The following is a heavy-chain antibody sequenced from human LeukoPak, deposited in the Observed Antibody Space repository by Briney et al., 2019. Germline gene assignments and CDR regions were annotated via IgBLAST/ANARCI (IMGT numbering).Heavy chain of an antibody. CDR1: GFTFGDHA. J-gene: IGHJ4*02. Sequence: GGSLRLSCTASGFTFGDHAMSWVRQAPGKGLEWVGFIRSKAYGGTTEYAASVKGRFTISRDDSKSIAYLQMNSLETEDTAVFYCTREKYSGSYYGYWGQGTLVTVSS. CDR2: IRSKAYGGTT. CDR3: TREKYSGSYYGY. V-gene: IGHV3-49*04. D-gene: IGHD1-26*01.